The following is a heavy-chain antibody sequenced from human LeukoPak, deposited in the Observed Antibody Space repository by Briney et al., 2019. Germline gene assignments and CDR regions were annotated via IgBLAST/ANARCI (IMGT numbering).Heavy chain of an antibody. D-gene: IGHD1-20*01. CDR2: IYSGGST. CDR1: GFTVSSNY. Sequence: GGSLRLSCAASGFTVSSNYMSWVRQAPGKGLEWVSVIYSGGSTYYADSVKGRFTISRDNAKNTLYLQMNSLGAEDTAVYYCARDLLTGFDYWGQGTLVTVSS. V-gene: IGHV3-53*01. CDR3: ARDLLTGFDY. J-gene: IGHJ4*02.